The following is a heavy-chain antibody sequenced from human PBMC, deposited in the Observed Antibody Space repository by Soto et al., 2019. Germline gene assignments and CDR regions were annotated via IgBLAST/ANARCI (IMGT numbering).Heavy chain of an antibody. CDR3: ARDLGDSSGYYFDY. CDR1: GGTFSSYA. CDR2: INPNGSST. Sequence: ASVKVSCKASGGTFSSYAISWVRQAPGQGLECMGIINPNGSSTSYGQDLQGRFTMTGDTSTSTVYMELSSLRSEDTAVYYCARDLGDSSGYYFDYWGQGTLVTVSS. J-gene: IGHJ4*02. D-gene: IGHD3-22*01. V-gene: IGHV1-46*03.